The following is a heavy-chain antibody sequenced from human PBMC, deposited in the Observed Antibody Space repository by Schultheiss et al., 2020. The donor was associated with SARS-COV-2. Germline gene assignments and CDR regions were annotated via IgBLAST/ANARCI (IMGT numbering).Heavy chain of an antibody. CDR3: ARGLGYGGNSARDY. CDR1: GGSISSSSYY. V-gene: IGHV4-39*01. D-gene: IGHD4-23*01. Sequence: SETLSLTCTVSGGSISSSSYYWGWIRQPPGKGLEWIGSIYYSGTTYYTPSLKSRVTISVDTSKNQFSLRLSSVTAADTAVYYCARGLGYGGNSARDYWGQGTLVTVSS. CDR2: IYYSGTT. J-gene: IGHJ4*02.